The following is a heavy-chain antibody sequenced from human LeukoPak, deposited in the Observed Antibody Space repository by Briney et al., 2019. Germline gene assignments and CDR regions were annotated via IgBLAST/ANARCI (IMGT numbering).Heavy chain of an antibody. CDR1: GFTFSSYG. Sequence: GGSLRLSCAASGFTFSSYGMSWVRQSPGKGLEWVSGIRGSGGSTYYADSVKGRFTISRDNAKNSLYLQMNSLRAEDTALYYCAKDVIVGGDSSGYAFDYWGQGTLVTVSS. CDR3: AKDVIVGGDSSGYAFDY. D-gene: IGHD3-22*01. J-gene: IGHJ4*02. V-gene: IGHV3-23*01. CDR2: IRGSGGST.